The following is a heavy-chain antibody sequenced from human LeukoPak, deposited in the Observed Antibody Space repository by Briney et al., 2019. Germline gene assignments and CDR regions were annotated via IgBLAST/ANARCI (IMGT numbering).Heavy chain of an antibody. J-gene: IGHJ4*02. V-gene: IGHV4-38-2*02. D-gene: IGHD6-13*01. CDR3: ARAGLVRYFDY. Sequence: SETLSLTCTVSGYSISSGYYWGWIRQPPGKGLEWIGSIYHSGSTYYNPSLKSRVTISVDTSKNQFSLKLSSVTAADTAVYYCARAGLVRYFDYWGQGTLVTVSS. CDR1: GYSISSGYY. CDR2: IYHSGST.